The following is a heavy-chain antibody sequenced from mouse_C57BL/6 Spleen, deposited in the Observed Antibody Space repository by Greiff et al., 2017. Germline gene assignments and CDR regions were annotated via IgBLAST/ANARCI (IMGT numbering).Heavy chain of an antibody. V-gene: IGHV5-17*01. D-gene: IGHD1-1*01. CDR3: GREGITTVVAVYYYAIDY. CDR1: GFTFSDYG. CDR2: ISSGSSTI. Sequence: EVKLVESGGGLVKPGGSLKLSCAASGFTFSDYGMHWVRQAPEKGLEWVAYISSGSSTIYYADTVKGRYTISRDNAKITLFLQMNSLRSEDTAMYYCGREGITTVVAVYYYAIDYWGKGTSVTVTS. J-gene: IGHJ4*01.